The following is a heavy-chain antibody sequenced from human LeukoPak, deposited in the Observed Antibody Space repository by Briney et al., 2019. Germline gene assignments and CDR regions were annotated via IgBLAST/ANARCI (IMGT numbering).Heavy chain of an antibody. V-gene: IGHV4-34*01. CDR1: GGSFSGYY. CDR3: ARGRGITAMVYYYYYGMDV. Sequence: SETLSLTCAVYGGSFSGYYWSWIRQPPGKGLEWIGEINHSGSTNYNPSLKSRVTISVDTSKNQFSLKLSSVTAADTAVYYCARGRGITAMVYYYYYGMDVWGQGTTVTVSS. CDR2: INHSGST. D-gene: IGHD5-18*01. J-gene: IGHJ6*02.